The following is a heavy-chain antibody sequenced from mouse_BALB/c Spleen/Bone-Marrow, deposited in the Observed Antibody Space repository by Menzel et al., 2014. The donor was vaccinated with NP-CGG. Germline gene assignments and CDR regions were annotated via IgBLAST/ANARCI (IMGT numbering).Heavy chain of an antibody. CDR3: ARFATGSFAY. V-gene: IGHV1-80*01. CDR2: IFPVNADT. J-gene: IGHJ3*01. CDR1: GYVFTDYW. Sequence: QVQLKHSGAELVRPGSSVKISCKASGYVFTDYWMNWLRQRPGQGLEWIGQIFPVNADTNYKANFKDKVTLTADKSSTTAYMQLNSLTSEDSAVYFCARFATGSFAYWGQGTLVTVSA. D-gene: IGHD1-1*01.